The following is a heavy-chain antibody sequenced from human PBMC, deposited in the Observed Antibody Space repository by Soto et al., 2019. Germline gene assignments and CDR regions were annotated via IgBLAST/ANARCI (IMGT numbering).Heavy chain of an antibody. V-gene: IGHV4-39*01. J-gene: IGHJ4*02. CDR2: MYYSGSS. CDR1: GGSISSRTFW. D-gene: IGHD4-4*01. CDR3: ARHPRDDYNYGGSGIFDY. Sequence: QLQLQESGPGLVKPSETLSLTCSVSGGSISSRTFWWAWIRQPPGKGLEWIGDMYYSGSSYSSPSLKIRVPLSLDTSKNQLSLKLNSVTAAETAVYYCARHPRDDYNYGGSGIFDYWGQGTLVTVSS.